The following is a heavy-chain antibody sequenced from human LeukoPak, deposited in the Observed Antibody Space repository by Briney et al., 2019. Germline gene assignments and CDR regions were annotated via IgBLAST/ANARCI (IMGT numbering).Heavy chain of an antibody. J-gene: IGHJ4*02. V-gene: IGHV4-34*01. CDR2: INHSGST. CDR3: ARGWGYSSSWYYFDY. Sequence: PSETLSLTCAVYGGSFSGYYWSWIRQPPGKGLEWIGEINHSGSTNYNPSLKSRVTMSVDTSKNQFSLKLSSVTAADTAVYYCARGWGYSSSWYYFDYWGQGTLVTVSS. D-gene: IGHD6-13*01. CDR1: GGSFSGYY.